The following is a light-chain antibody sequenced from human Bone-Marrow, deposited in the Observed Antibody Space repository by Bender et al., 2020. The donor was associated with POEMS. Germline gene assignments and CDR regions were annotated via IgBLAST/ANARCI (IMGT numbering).Light chain of an antibody. CDR2: EVS. Sequence: SALTQPPSASGSPGQSVTISCTGASSDVGGYNYVSWYQQHPGKAPKLVIYEVSERPSGVPDRFSGSKSGNTASLTVSGLQTEDEADYYCSSYAGSNNLLFGGGTKLTVL. CDR1: SSDVGGYNY. V-gene: IGLV2-8*01. CDR3: SSYAGSNNLL. J-gene: IGLJ2*01.